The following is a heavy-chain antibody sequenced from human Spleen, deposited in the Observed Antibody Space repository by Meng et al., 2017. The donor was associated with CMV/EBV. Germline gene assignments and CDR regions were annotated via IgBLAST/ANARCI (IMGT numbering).Heavy chain of an antibody. V-gene: IGHV4-34*01. CDR1: GGSFSGYY. D-gene: IGHD3-22*01. Sequence: QVPLQRWGAGLLKPSETLSLTAAVYGGSFSGYYWSWIRQPPGKGLEWIGEINHSGSTNYNPSLKSRVTMSVDTSKNQFSLKLSSVTAADTAVYYCARANYDSSGYSHFDYWGQGTLVTVSS. CDR3: ARANYDSSGYSHFDY. J-gene: IGHJ4*02. CDR2: INHSGST.